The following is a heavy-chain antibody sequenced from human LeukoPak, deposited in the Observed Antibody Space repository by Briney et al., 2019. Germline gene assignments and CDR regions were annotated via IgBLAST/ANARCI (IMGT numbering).Heavy chain of an antibody. CDR1: GFTFSSNY. CDR2: IYGGGST. D-gene: IGHD6-19*01. J-gene: IGHJ4*02. CDR3: ARAASVAGTYALNH. V-gene: IGHV3-66*01. Sequence: PGGSPGLSCAVSGFTFSSNYMSWVRQAPGKGLEWVSVIYGGGSTYYADSVKGRFTISRDNSKNTLYLQMTSLRAEDTAVYYCARAASVAGTYALNHWGQGTLVTVSS.